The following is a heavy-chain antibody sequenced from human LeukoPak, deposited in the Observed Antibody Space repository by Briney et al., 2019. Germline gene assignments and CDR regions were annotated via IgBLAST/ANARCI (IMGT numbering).Heavy chain of an antibody. CDR2: INHSGST. CDR3: ARGRPYSSSSFYYYYGMDV. CDR1: GGSFSGYY. J-gene: IGHJ6*02. D-gene: IGHD6-6*01. V-gene: IGHV4-34*01. Sequence: KPSETLSLTCAVYGGSFSGYYWSWIRQPPGKGLEWIGEINHSGSTNYNPSLKSRVTTSVDTSKNQFSLKLSSVTAADTAVYYCARGRPYSSSSFYYYYGMDVWGQGTTVTVSS.